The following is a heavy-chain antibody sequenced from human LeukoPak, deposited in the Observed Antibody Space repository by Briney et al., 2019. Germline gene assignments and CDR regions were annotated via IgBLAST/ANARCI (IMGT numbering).Heavy chain of an antibody. Sequence: SETLSLTCAVSGGSISSSNWWSWVRQPPGKGLEWIGEIYHSGSTNYNPSLKSRVTISVDKSKNQFSLKLSSVTAADTAVYYCARGVRYGSGSYYLYFDYWGQGTLVTVSS. V-gene: IGHV4-4*02. CDR2: IYHSGST. CDR1: GGSISSSNW. CDR3: ARGVRYGSGSYYLYFDY. J-gene: IGHJ4*02. D-gene: IGHD3-10*01.